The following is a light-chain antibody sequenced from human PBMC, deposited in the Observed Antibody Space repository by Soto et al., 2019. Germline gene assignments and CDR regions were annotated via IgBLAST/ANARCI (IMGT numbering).Light chain of an antibody. CDR2: GAS. J-gene: IGKJ1*01. CDR3: QQYNNWQRT. CDR1: QSVSSD. V-gene: IGKV3-15*01. Sequence: EIVMTQSPATLSVSPGERATLSCRASQSVSSDLAWYHQKPGQAPRLLIYGASTRATGIPARFSGSGSGTEFTLTINSLQSEDFEVYYCQQYNNWQRTFGQGTKADI.